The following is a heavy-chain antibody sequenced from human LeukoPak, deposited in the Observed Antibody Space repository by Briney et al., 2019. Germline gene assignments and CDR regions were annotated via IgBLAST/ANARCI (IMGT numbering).Heavy chain of an antibody. Sequence: GASVKVSCKASGYTFTSYDINWVRQATGQGLEWMGWMNPNSGNTGYAQKFQGRVTITRNTSISTAYMELSSLRSEDTAVYYCAIYYGSSHGAFDIWGQGTMVTVSS. D-gene: IGHD3-10*01. CDR2: MNPNSGNT. J-gene: IGHJ3*02. CDR3: AIYYGSSHGAFDI. V-gene: IGHV1-8*03. CDR1: GYTFTSYD.